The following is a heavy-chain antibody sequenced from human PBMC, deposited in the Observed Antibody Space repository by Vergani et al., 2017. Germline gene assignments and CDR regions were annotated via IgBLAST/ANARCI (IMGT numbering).Heavy chain of an antibody. CDR2: IYYSGST. CDR1: GGSISSRSYY. V-gene: IGHV4-39*01. J-gene: IGHJ4*02. CDR3: ARPRDRRYYFDY. Sequence: QLQLQESGPGLVKPSETLSLTCTVSGGSISSRSYYWGWIRKPPGKGLEWIGSIYYSGSTYYNPSLKSRVTISVDTSKNQFSLKLSSVTAADTAVYYCARPRDRRYYFDYWGQGTLVTVSS. D-gene: IGHD3-3*01.